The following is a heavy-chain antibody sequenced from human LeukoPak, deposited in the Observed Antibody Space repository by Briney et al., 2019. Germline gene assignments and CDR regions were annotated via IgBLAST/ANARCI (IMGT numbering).Heavy chain of an antibody. Sequence: ASVQVSCKASSYTFPSYGISWVRPAPGQGLEWMGWISTDNGNTNYAQKLQGRVTMTTDTSTSTDYMELRSLRSDDTAVYYCARSSMVTGFDYWGQGTLVTVSS. V-gene: IGHV1-18*01. CDR3: ARSSMVTGFDY. CDR1: SYTFPSYG. CDR2: ISTDNGNT. D-gene: IGHD3-10*01. J-gene: IGHJ4*02.